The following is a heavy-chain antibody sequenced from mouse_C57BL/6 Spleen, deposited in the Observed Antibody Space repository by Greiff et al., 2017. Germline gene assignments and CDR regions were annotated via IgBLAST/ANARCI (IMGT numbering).Heavy chain of an antibody. D-gene: IGHD2-4*01. CDR1: GFNIKDDY. J-gene: IGHJ4*01. V-gene: IGHV14-4*01. Sequence: EVQLQQSGAELVRPGASVKLSCTASGFNIKDDYMHWVKQRPEQGLEWIGWIDPENGDTEYASKFQGKATITADTSSNTAYLQLSSLTSEDTAVYYCTTNYEGDYWGQGTSVTVSS. CDR3: TTNYEGDY. CDR2: IDPENGDT.